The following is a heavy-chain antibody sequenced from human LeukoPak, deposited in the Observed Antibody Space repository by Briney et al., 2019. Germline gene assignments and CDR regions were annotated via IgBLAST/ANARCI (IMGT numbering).Heavy chain of an antibody. CDR2: ISSDGSNK. CDR3: AREGFDGSGVLRAFYFDY. Sequence: GGSLRLSCAASGFTFSSYGMHWVRQAPGKGLEWVALISSDGSNKYYGDSVKGRFTISRDNSKNTLYLQMSSLRAEDTAVYYCAREGFDGSGVLRAFYFDYWGQGALVTVSS. J-gene: IGHJ4*02. V-gene: IGHV3-30*03. CDR1: GFTFSSYG. D-gene: IGHD3-10*01.